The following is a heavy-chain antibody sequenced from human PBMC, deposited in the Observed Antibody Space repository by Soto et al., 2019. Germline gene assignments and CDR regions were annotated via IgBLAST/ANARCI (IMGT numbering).Heavy chain of an antibody. CDR2: VYYTGDT. V-gene: IGHV4-59*08. J-gene: IGHJ6*02. CDR3: VRQGIDYLHGLVDV. D-gene: IGHD4-17*01. CDR1: SGPDRSHN. Sequence: QVQLQQSGPRLVKPSETLSLTCTVSSGPDRSHNWGWIRQPPRRGLEGIGYVYYTGDTAYNPSLRGRVTISADTSTNDSSLTPRSVTAAATGVYYCVRQGIDYLHGLVDVGGQGTTVSVS.